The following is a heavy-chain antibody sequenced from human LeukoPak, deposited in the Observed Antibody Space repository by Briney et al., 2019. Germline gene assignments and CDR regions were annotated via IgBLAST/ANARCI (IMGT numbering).Heavy chain of an antibody. D-gene: IGHD2-2*01. CDR2: IYYSGST. J-gene: IGHJ4*02. CDR1: GGSISSYY. V-gene: IGHV4-59*08. CDR3: AGSLGYCSSTSCEGGFDY. Sequence: SETLSLTCTVSGGSISSYYWSWIRQPPGKGLEWIGYIYYSGSTNYNPSLKSRVTISVDTSKNQFSPKLSSVTAADTAVYYCAGSLGYCSSTSCEGGFDYWGQGTLVTVSS.